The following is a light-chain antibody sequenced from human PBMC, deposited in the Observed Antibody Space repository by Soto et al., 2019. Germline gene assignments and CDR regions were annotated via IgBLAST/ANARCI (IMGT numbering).Light chain of an antibody. CDR3: TSYAGTYSFFYV. J-gene: IGLJ1*01. CDR1: SSDVGAYNY. V-gene: IGLV2-8*01. Sequence: QSDLTQPPSASGSPGQSVTISCTGTSSDVGAYNYVSWYQQLPGKAPKLIIYEVSKRPSGVPDRFSGSKSGNTASLTVSGLQAEDEADYYCTSYAGTYSFFYVIGTGTKVTVL. CDR2: EVS.